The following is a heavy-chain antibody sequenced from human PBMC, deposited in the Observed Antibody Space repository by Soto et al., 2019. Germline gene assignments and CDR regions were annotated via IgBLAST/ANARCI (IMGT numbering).Heavy chain of an antibody. Sequence: VSVKVSCKASGYTFTSYGISWVRQAPGQGLEWMGWISAYNGNTNYAQKLQGRVTMTTDTSTSTAYMELRSLRTDDTAVYYCARDSGYSSSWYGDYWGQGTLVTVSS. CDR1: GYTFTSYG. V-gene: IGHV1-18*01. J-gene: IGHJ4*02. D-gene: IGHD6-13*01. CDR3: ARDSGYSSSWYGDY. CDR2: ISAYNGNT.